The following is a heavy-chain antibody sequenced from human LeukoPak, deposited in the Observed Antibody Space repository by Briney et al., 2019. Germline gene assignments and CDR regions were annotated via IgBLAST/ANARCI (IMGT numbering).Heavy chain of an antibody. Sequence: PGRSLRLSCAASGFTFSTYGMHWVRQAPGQGLEWVAVIWYDGSNKYYADSVKGRFTISRDNSKNTLYLQMNSLRAEHTAVYYLAKAPLGAPYHFNYWAGGTLVTVSS. D-gene: IGHD1-26*01. CDR2: IWYDGSNK. J-gene: IGHJ4*02. V-gene: IGHV3-33*06. CDR1: GFTFSTYG. CDR3: AKAPLGAPYHFNY.